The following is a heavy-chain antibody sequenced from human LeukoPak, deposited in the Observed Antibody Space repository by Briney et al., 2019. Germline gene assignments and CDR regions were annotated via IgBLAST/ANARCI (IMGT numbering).Heavy chain of an antibody. J-gene: IGHJ4*02. CDR2: IYSGGST. V-gene: IGHV3-53*01. CDR1: GFTVSSNH. Sequence: GGSLRLSCAASGFTVSSNHMSWVRQAPGKGLEWVSVIYSGGSTYYADSVKGRFTISRDNSKNTLYLQMNSLRAEDTAVYYCARTSSGYSVDYWGQGTLVTVSS. D-gene: IGHD2-2*03. CDR3: ARTSSGYSVDY.